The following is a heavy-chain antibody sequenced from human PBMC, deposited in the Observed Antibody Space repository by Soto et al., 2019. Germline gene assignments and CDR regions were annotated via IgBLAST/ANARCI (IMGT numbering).Heavy chain of an antibody. J-gene: IGHJ6*02. Sequence: QVQLQESGPGLVKPSETLSLTCTVSGGSVSSGSYYWSWIRQPPGKGLEWIGYIYYSGSTNYNPSLKSRVTISVDTSKNQFSLKLSSVTAADTAVYYCARDDSSPDYYGMDVWGQGTTVNVSS. CDR1: GGSVSSGSYY. V-gene: IGHV4-61*01. D-gene: IGHD3-22*01. CDR2: IYYSGST. CDR3: ARDDSSPDYYGMDV.